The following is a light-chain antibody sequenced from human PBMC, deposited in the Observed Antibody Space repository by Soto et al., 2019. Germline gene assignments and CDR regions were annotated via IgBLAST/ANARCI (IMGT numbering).Light chain of an antibody. Sequence: DIQMTQSPATLSASVGDRVTITCRASQSISNWLAWYQQKPGKAPKLLIYKASTLKSGVPSRFSGSGSGTEFTLTISSLQPDDFSTYYCQQYHSYWTFGQGTKVDNK. CDR2: KAS. CDR3: QQYHSYWT. J-gene: IGKJ1*01. V-gene: IGKV1-5*03. CDR1: QSISNW.